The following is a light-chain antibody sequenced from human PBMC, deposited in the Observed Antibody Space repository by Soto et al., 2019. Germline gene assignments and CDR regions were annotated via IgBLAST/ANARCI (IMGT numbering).Light chain of an antibody. CDR2: QDN. CDR3: QAWDSSTVV. J-gene: IGLJ2*01. Sequence: SYELTQPPSVSVSPGQTASITCSGDKLGDKYACWFQQKPGQSPVLVIYQDNKRPSGIPERFSGSNSGNTATLTISGTQAMDEADYYCQAWDSSTVVFGGWTKLTVL. CDR1: KLGDKY. V-gene: IGLV3-1*01.